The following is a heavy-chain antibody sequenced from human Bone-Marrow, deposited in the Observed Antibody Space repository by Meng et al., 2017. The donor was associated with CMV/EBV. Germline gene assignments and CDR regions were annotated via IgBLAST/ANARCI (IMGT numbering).Heavy chain of an antibody. CDR3: ARDRVSDSSGYFPILDY. CDR2: INPSGGST. J-gene: IGHJ4*02. V-gene: IGHV1-46*01. D-gene: IGHD3-22*01. Sequence: ASVKVSCKASGYTFTSYYMHWVRQAPGQGLEWMGIINPSGGSTSYAQKFQGRVTMTRDTSTSTVYMELSSLRSEDTAVYYCARDRVSDSSGYFPILDYWGPGTLVTVSS. CDR1: GYTFTSYY.